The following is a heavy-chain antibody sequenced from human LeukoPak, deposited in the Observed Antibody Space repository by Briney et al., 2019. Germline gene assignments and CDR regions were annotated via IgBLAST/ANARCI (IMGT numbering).Heavy chain of an antibody. Sequence: SVKVSCKASGCTFSSYAISWVRQAPGPGLEWMGRIIPIFGTANYAQKFQGRVKITTDESTSTAYMELGSLRSEDTAVYYCARANFKGLTYYYDSSGYSDWGQGTLVTVSS. CDR3: ARANFKGLTYYYDSSGYSD. J-gene: IGHJ4*02. CDR1: GCTFSSYA. D-gene: IGHD3-22*01. V-gene: IGHV1-69*05. CDR2: IIPIFGTA.